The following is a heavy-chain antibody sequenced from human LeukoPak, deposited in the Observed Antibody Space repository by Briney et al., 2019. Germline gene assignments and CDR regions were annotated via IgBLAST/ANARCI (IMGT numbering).Heavy chain of an antibody. CDR2: ISYDGSNK. V-gene: IGHV3-30*03. Sequence: PGGSLRLSCAASGFTFSSYSMNWVRQAPGKGLEWVAVISYDGSNKYYADSVKGRFTISRDNSKNTLYLQMNSLRAEDTAVYYCARGDYGDYFDYWSQGTLVTVSS. CDR3: ARGDYGDYFDY. CDR1: GFTFSSYS. J-gene: IGHJ4*02. D-gene: IGHD4-17*01.